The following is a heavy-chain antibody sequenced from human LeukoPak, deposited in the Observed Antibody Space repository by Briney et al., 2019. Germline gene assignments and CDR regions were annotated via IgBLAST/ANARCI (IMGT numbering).Heavy chain of an antibody. J-gene: IGHJ4*02. Sequence: SSETLSLTCTVSGYSISSGYYWGWIRQPPGKGLEWIGSIYHSGSTYYNPSLKSRVTISVDTSKNQFSLKLSSVTAADTAVYYCARLPEYYYDSTDYWGQGTLVTVSS. V-gene: IGHV4-38-2*02. CDR2: IYHSGST. D-gene: IGHD3-22*01. CDR1: GYSISSGYY. CDR3: ARLPEYYYDSTDY.